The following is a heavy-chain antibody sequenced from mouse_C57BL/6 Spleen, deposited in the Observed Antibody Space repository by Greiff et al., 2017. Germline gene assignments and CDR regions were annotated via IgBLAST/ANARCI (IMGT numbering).Heavy chain of an antibody. D-gene: IGHD2-4*01. CDR1: GYTFTDYY. J-gene: IGHJ3*01. CDR2: INPNNGGT. Sequence: EVQLQQSGPELVKPGASVKIPCKASGYTFTDYYMDWVKQSHGKSLEWIGDINPNNGGTIYNQKFKGKATLTVDKSSSTAYMELRSLTSEDTAVYYCARSYEYDGAYWGQGTLVTVSA. V-gene: IGHV1-18*01. CDR3: ARSYEYDGAY.